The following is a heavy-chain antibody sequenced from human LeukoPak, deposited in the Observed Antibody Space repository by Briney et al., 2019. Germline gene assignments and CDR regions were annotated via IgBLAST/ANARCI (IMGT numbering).Heavy chain of an antibody. D-gene: IGHD6-19*01. J-gene: IGHJ4*02. CDR3: ARDCTGWSTYY. V-gene: IGHV3-21*01. CDR2: ISRDSAYI. CDR1: GFTFSACS. Sequence: GGSLTLSCAASGFTFSACSYNWVRQAPGKGLELVSVISRDSAYIYYGDSVKGRFTVSRDNAKNSLFLHMSSLRAADTAVYYCARDCTGWSTYYWGQGTLVTVSS.